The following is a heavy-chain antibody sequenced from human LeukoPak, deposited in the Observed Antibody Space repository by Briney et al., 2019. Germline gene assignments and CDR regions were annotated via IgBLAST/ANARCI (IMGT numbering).Heavy chain of an antibody. J-gene: IGHJ3*02. CDR1: GGSINSYY. V-gene: IGHV4-59*01. Sequence: SETLSLTCAVSGGSINSYYWTWIRQPPGKGLEWIGYIYYSGSTNYNPSLKSRVTIAVDTSKNQFSLKLSSVTAADTAVYYCARGYSGSQPDAFDIWGQGTMVTVSS. CDR3: ARGYSGSQPDAFDI. D-gene: IGHD1-26*01. CDR2: IYYSGST.